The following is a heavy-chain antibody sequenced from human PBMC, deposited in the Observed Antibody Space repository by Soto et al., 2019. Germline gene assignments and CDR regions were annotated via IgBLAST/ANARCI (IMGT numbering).Heavy chain of an antibody. V-gene: IGHV4-61*01. J-gene: IGHJ3*02. CDR3: ARDHPGWGDALDI. CDR2: IYYSGST. Sequence: SETLSLTCTVSGGSVSSGSYYWSWIRQTPGKGLEWIGNIYYSGSTNYNPTLKSRVTISVDTSKNQFSLKLSSVTAAYTAVYYCARDHPGWGDALDIWGQGTMVSV. D-gene: IGHD3-16*01. CDR1: GGSVSSGSYY.